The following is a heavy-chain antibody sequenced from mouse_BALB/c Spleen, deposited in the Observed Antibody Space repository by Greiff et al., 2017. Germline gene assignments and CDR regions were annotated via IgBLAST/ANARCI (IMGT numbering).Heavy chain of an antibody. Sequence: EVQGVESGGGLVKPGGSLKLSCAASGFTFSDYYMYWVRQTPEKRLEWVATISDGGSYTYYPDSVKGRFTISRDNAKNNLYLQMSSLKSEDTAMYYCARWFDGYSYYAMDYWGQGTSVTVSS. D-gene: IGHD2-3*01. CDR1: GFTFSDYY. CDR2: ISDGGSYT. V-gene: IGHV5-4*02. J-gene: IGHJ4*01. CDR3: ARWFDGYSYYAMDY.